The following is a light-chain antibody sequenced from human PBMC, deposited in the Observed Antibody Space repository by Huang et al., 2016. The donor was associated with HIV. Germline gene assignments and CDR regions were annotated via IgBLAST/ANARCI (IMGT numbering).Light chain of an antibody. CDR2: DAS. CDR3: QQYDGLPYT. CDR1: QDIVKY. Sequence: DIQMTQSPSSLSTFIGDKVTITCQASQDIVKYLNWYQQRPGKAPKLLIYDASSLQTGVTSRFSGGGSGTTFTFTITNLQPEDVATYYCQQYDGLPYTFGQGTLIEI. J-gene: IGKJ2*01. V-gene: IGKV1-33*01.